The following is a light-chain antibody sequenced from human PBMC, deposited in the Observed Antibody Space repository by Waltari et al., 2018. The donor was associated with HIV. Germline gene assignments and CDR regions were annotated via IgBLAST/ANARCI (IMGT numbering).Light chain of an antibody. CDR1: KLGDKY. CDR3: QASDTWTV. J-gene: IGLJ2*01. CDR2: QDT. Sequence: SYELTQPPSVSVSPGQTASITCSGDKLGDKYVSWYQQRPGQSPVLLIYQDTKPPSGIPALFSGSNSGNTATLTISGAQAMDESDYYCQASDTWTVFGGGTKLTVL. V-gene: IGLV3-1*01.